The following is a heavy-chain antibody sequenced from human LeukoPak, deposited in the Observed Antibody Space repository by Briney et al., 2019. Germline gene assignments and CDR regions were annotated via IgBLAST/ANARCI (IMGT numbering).Heavy chain of an antibody. CDR1: GFTFSSYA. J-gene: IGHJ4*02. Sequence: GRSLRLSCAASGFTFSSYAMHWVRQAPGKGLEWVAVISYDGNNKYYADSVKGRFTISRDNSKNTLYLQMNSLRAEDTAVYYCARDRGYYFDYWGQGTLVTVSS. CDR3: ARDRGYYFDY. V-gene: IGHV3-30-3*01. CDR2: ISYDGNNK.